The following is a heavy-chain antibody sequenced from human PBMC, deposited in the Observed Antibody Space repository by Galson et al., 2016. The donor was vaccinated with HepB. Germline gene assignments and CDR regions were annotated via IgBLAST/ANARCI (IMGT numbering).Heavy chain of an antibody. CDR1: GGSFTTYA. J-gene: IGHJ4*02. V-gene: IGHV1-69*13. CDR2: IMPIYGTA. D-gene: IGHD6-19*01. CDR3: ASGSDTSSRLFDS. Sequence: SVKVSCKASGGSFTTYAISWVRQAPGQGLEWMGGIMPIYGTANYAQKFLGRVTITADESTSTFYMDLSGLTPEDSAVFYCASGSDTSSRLFDSWGPGSLVTVTS.